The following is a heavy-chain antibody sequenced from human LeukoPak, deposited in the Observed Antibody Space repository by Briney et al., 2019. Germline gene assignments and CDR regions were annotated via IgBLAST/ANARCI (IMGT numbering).Heavy chain of an antibody. CDR3: ARVTGIPRRYCTNGVCHFDY. CDR2: INPNSGGT. D-gene: IGHD2-8*01. CDR1: GYTFTGYY. J-gene: IGHJ4*02. Sequence: ASVKVSCKASGYTFTGYYMHWVRQAPGQGLEWMGWINPNSGGTNYAQKFQGRVTMTRDTSISTAYMGLSRLRSDDTAVYYCARVTGIPRRYCTNGVCHFDYWGQGTLVTVSS. V-gene: IGHV1-2*02.